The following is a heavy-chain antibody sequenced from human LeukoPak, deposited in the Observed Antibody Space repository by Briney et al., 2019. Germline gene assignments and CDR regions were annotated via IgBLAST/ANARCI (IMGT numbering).Heavy chain of an antibody. J-gene: IGHJ3*02. CDR2: IKQDGSEK. D-gene: IGHD4-17*01. Sequence: GGSLRLSCAACGFTFSNYWMSWVRQAPGKGLEWVANIKQDGSEKYYVDSMRGRFTISRDNAKNSLYLQMNSLRAEDTAVYYCARQDYGDYRIWGQGTMVTVSS. V-gene: IGHV3-7*01. CDR3: ARQDYGDYRI. CDR1: GFTFSNYW.